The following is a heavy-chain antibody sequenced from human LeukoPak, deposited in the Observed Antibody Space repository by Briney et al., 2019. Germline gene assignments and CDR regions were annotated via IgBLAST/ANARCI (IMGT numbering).Heavy chain of an antibody. CDR2: IIPIFGTA. D-gene: IGHD1-20*01. Sequence: ASVKVSCKASGYTFTSHGISWVRQAPGQGLEWMGGIIPIFGTANYAQKFQGRVTITADESTSTAYMELSSLRSEDTAVYYCARAAYNWDDYVHWGQGTLVTVSS. CDR1: GYTFTSHG. CDR3: ARAAYNWDDYVH. J-gene: IGHJ1*01. V-gene: IGHV1-69*13.